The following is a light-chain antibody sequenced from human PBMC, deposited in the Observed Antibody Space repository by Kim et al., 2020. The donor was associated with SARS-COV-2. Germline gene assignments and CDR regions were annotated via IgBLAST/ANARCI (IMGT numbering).Light chain of an antibody. CDR3: QKYDSAPLT. CDR2: AAS. Sequence: YVGDRVTITCRASQGISSRLAWYQQKPRKVPKLLIYAASTLLSGVPSRFSGSGSGTDFTLTISSLQPEDVASYYCQKYDSAPLTFGGGTKVDIK. CDR1: QGISSR. J-gene: IGKJ4*01. V-gene: IGKV1-27*01.